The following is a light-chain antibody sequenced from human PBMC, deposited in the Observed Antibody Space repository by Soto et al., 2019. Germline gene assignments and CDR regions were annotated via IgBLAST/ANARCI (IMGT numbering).Light chain of an antibody. CDR3: AAWDDSLSDNV. CDR1: SSNIGSNT. J-gene: IGLJ1*01. V-gene: IGLV1-44*01. Sequence: QSVLTQPPSASGTHGQRVTISCSGSSSNIGSNTVNWYQQVPGTAPKLLIYSNNQRPSGVADRFSGSKSGTSASLAISGFQSEDEADYYCAAWDDSLSDNVFGGGTKLTVL. CDR2: SNN.